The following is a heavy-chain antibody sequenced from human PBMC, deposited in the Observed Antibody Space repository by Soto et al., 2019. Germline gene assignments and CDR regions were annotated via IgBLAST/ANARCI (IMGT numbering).Heavy chain of an antibody. V-gene: IGHV3-11*01. D-gene: IGHD2-8*02. J-gene: IGHJ5*02. CDR1: GFTFGDYD. Sequence: QVQLVESGGGLVKPGGSLRLSCAASGFTFGDYDMSWIRQAPGKGLEWVSYISNGGSSIYYADSVKGRFTISRDNAKRSGFLQMNSRRAEDTAVYYCTRPCRYCNGGGPGNWFDPWGQGTLVTVSS. CDR3: TRPCRYCNGGGPGNWFDP. CDR2: ISNGGSSI.